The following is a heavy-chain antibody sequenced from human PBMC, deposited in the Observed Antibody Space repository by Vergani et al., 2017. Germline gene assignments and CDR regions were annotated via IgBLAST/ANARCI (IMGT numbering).Heavy chain of an antibody. CDR2: ISGSGGST. CDR1: GFTFSSYS. J-gene: IGHJ6*02. D-gene: IGHD3-10*01. CDR3: AKDCRAGLLWFEEGYYYYGMDV. Sequence: EVQLVESGGGLVKPGGSLRLSCAASGFTFSSYSMNWVRQAPGKGLEWVSAISGSGGSTYYADPVKGRFPISRDNSKNTLYLQMNSRRAENTAVYYCAKDCRAGLLWFEEGYYYYGMDVWGQGTTVTVSS. V-gene: IGHV3-23*04.